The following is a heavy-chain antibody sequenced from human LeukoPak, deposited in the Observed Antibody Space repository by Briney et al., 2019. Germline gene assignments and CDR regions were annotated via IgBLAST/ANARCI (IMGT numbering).Heavy chain of an antibody. CDR1: GGSISSYY. D-gene: IGHD2-2*01. CDR2: IYYSGST. J-gene: IGHJ5*02. CDR3: ARELVVVPAASNWFDP. V-gene: IGHV4-59*01. Sequence: SETLSLTCTVSGGSISSYYWSRIRQPPGKGQEWNGYIYYSGSTNYNPSLKSRVTISVDTSKNQFSLKLSSVTAADTAVYYCARELVVVPAASNWFDPWGQGTLVTVSS.